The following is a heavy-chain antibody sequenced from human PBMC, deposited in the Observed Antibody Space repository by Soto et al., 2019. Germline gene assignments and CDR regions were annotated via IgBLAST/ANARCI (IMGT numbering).Heavy chain of an antibody. J-gene: IGHJ4*02. Sequence: GASVKVSCKASGGTFSSYAISWVRQAPGQGLEWMGGIIPIFGTANYAQKFQGRVTITADESTSTAYMELSSLRSEDTAVYYCARMAMIVDKVNYFDYWGQGTLVTVS. D-gene: IGHD3-22*01. CDR1: GGTFSSYA. CDR2: IIPIFGTA. CDR3: ARMAMIVDKVNYFDY. V-gene: IGHV1-69*13.